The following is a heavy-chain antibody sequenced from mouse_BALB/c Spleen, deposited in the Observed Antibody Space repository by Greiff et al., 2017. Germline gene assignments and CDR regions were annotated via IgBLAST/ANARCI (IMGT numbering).Heavy chain of an antibody. CDR1: GFAFSSYD. D-gene: IGHD2-2*01. CDR3: ARHGGNDVWYFDV. Sequence: EVQGVESGGGLVKPGGSLKLSCAASGFAFSSYDMSWVRQTPEKRLEWVAYISSGGGSTYYPDTVKGRFTISRDNAKNTLYLQMSSLKSEDTAMYYCARHGGNDVWYFDVWGAGTTVTVSA. J-gene: IGHJ1*01. CDR2: ISSGGGST. V-gene: IGHV5-12-1*01.